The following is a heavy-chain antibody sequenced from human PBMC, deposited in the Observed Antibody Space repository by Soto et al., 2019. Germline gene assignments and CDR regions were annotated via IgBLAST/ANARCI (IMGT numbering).Heavy chain of an antibody. CDR2: IYYSGST. V-gene: IGHV4-31*03. CDR1: GGSISSGGYY. D-gene: IGHD3-9*01. J-gene: IGHJ6*03. CDR3: AREVGYDILTGYEGYYYYSYMDV. Sequence: SETLSLTCTVSGGSISSGGYYWSWIRQHPGKGLEWIGYIYYSGSTYYNPSLKSRVTISVDTSKNQFSLKLSSVTAADTAVYYCAREVGYDILTGYEGYYYYSYMDVWGKGTTSPSP.